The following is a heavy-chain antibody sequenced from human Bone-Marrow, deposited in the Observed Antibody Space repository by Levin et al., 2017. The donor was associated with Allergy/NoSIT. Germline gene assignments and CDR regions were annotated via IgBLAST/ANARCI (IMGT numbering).Heavy chain of an antibody. CDR1: GFTFSTSW. J-gene: IGHJ4*02. CDR2: ISNDGSST. D-gene: IGHD1-7*01. V-gene: IGHV3-74*01. CDR3: GRARNWNSGHYFDY. Sequence: GESLKISCAASGFTFSTSWMQWVRQAPGKGLVWVSRISNDGSSTSYADSVQGRFTISRDNAKNTLYLQMNSLRVEDTAVYYCGRARNWNSGHYFDYWGQGTLVTVSS.